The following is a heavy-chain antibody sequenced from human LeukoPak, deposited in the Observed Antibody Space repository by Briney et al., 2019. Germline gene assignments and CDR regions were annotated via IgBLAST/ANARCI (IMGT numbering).Heavy chain of an antibody. D-gene: IGHD3-10*01. V-gene: IGHV3-21*04. CDR2: ISSSGVYI. CDR3: ARGHYYGSGSTHFDY. J-gene: IGHJ4*02. CDR1: GFTFSKYT. Sequence: GGSLRLSCVASGFTFSKYTMNWVRQAPGKGLEWVSSISSSGVYIYYGDSVTGHFTISRDNAKNSLYLQMNSLRAEDTAVYYCARGHYYGSGSTHFDYWGQGTLVTVSS.